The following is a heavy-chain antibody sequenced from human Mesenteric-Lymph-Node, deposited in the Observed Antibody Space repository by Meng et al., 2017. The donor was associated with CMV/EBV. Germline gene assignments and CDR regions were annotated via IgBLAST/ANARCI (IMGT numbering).Heavy chain of an antibody. V-gene: IGHV3-7*03. CDR3: ARDSRGGWFDP. Sequence: GESLKISCAVSGFTFRSYWMSWVRQAPGKGLEWVANIKQDESEKYYVDSVKSRFTVSRDNAKNSLYLQMNSLRAEDTAVYYCARDSRGGWFDPWGQGTLVTVSS. CDR1: GFTFRSYW. D-gene: IGHD3-10*01. CDR2: IKQDESEK. J-gene: IGHJ5*02.